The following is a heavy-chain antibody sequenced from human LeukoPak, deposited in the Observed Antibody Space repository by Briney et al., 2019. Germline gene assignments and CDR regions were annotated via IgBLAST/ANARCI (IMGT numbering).Heavy chain of an antibody. CDR1: GFTFTSFS. Sequence: GGSLRLSCAASGFTFTSFSMNWVRQAPGKGLEWVSSISSSSSYIYYADSVKGRFTISRDNAKNSLYLQMNSLRAEDTAVYYCAGPPLSGYSSVWGQGTLVTVSS. J-gene: IGHJ4*02. D-gene: IGHD3-22*01. CDR3: AGPPLSGYSSV. CDR2: ISSSSSYI. V-gene: IGHV3-21*01.